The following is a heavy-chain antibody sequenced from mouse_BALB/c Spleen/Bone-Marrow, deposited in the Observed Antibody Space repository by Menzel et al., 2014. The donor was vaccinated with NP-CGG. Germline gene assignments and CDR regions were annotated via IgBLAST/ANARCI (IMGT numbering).Heavy chain of an antibody. CDR3: AREGLRRRAAMDY. CDR2: ISSGGSYT. CDR1: GFTFSSYA. J-gene: IGHJ4*01. D-gene: IGHD2-4*01. Sequence: SGGGLVKPGGSLKLSCAASGFTFSSYAMSWVRQSPEKRLEWVAEISSGGSYTYYPDTVTGRFTISRDNAKNTLYLEMSSLRSEDTAMYYCAREGLRRRAAMDYWGQGTSVTVSS. V-gene: IGHV5-9-4*01.